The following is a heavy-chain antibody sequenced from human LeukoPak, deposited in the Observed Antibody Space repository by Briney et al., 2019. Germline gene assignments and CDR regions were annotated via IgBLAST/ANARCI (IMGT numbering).Heavy chain of an antibody. CDR1: GFTFSSYG. D-gene: IGHD1-26*01. Sequence: PGGSLRLSCAASGFTFSSYGMHAVRQAPGKGLEWVAVIWYDGSNKYYADSVKGRFTISRDNSKNTLYLQMNSLRAEDTAVYYCARDKATTALDYWGQGTLVTVSS. J-gene: IGHJ4*02. CDR2: IWYDGSNK. CDR3: ARDKATTALDY. V-gene: IGHV3-33*01.